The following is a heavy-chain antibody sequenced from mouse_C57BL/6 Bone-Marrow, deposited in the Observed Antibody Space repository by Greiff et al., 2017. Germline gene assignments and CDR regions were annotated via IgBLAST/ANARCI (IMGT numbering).Heavy chain of an antibody. CDR1: GYTFTSYW. J-gene: IGHJ2*01. V-gene: IGHV1-69*01. D-gene: IGHD1-1*01. CDR2: IDPSDSYT. Sequence: VQLQQPGAELVMPGASVKLSCKASGYTFTSYWMHWVKQRPGQGLEWIGEIDPSDSYTNYNQKFKGKSTLTVDKSSSTAYMQLSSLTSEDSAVYDCAKSTVVATDYFDYWGQGNTLTVSS. CDR3: AKSTVVATDYFDY.